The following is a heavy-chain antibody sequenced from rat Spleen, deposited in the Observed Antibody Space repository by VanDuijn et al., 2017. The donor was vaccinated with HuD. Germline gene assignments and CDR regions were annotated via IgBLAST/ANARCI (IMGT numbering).Heavy chain of an antibody. V-gene: IGHV5-19*01. Sequence: EVQLVESGGGLVQPGSSLKVSCVASGFTFSSYVMHWFRQAPTKGLEWVASISPSGGSTYYRDSVKGRFTVSRDNAKSTLYLQMDSLRSEDTATYYCARHSLWGQGVMVTVSS. J-gene: IGHJ2*01. CDR2: ISPSGGST. CDR3: ARHSL. CDR1: GFTFSSYV.